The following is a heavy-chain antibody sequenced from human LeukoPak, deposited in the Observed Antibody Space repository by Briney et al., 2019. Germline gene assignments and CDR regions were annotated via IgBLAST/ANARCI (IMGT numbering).Heavy chain of an antibody. CDR1: GGSISSYY. D-gene: IGHD2-2*01. CDR3: VRDRVVVPAARNWFDP. CDR2: IYTSGST. Sequence: SETLSLTCTVSGGSISSYYWSWIRQPAGKGLEWIGRIYTSGSTNYNPSLKSRVTMSVDTSKNQFSLKLSSVTAADTAVYYCVRDRVVVPAARNWFDPWGQGTLVTVSS. V-gene: IGHV4-4*07. J-gene: IGHJ5*02.